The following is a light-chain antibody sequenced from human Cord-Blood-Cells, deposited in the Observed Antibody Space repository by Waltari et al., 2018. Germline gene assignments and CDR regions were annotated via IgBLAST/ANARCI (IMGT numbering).Light chain of an antibody. J-gene: IGKJ1*01. V-gene: IGKV2-29*02. Sequence: DIVMTQTPLSLSVTPGQPASISCKSSQSLLHSDGKTYLYWYLQKHGQSPQLLFHEFSSRFSGVPDRFSGSGSGTDFTLKIRRVEAVDVGFYYCMLGIHLRTLGQGTKVEIK. CDR3: MLGIHLRT. CDR1: QSLLHSDGKTY. CDR2: EFS.